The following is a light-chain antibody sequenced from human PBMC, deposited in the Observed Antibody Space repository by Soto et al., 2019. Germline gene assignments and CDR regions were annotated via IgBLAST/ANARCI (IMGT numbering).Light chain of an antibody. V-gene: IGLV2-11*01. CDR1: SSDVGGYNY. CDR2: DVS. CDR3: CSYAGSYTDV. J-gene: IGLJ1*01. Sequence: QSALTQPRSVSGSPGQSVTISCTGTSSDVGGYNYVSWYQQHPGKAPKLMIYDVSKRPSGVPDRFSGSKSGNTASLTISGRQAEDEADYYCCSYAGSYTDVFGTGTKVTFL.